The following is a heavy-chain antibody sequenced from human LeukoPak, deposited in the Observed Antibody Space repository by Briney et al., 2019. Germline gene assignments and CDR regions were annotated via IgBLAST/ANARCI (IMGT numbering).Heavy chain of an antibody. D-gene: IGHD6-13*01. Sequence: SETLSLTCTVSSGSISSYYWSWIRQPPGKGLEWIGYIYYSGSTNYNPSLKSRVTISVDTSKNQFSLKLSSVTAADTAVYYCARRLKGSSSWYYFDYWGQGTLVTVSS. CDR3: ARRLKGSSSWYYFDY. J-gene: IGHJ4*02. V-gene: IGHV4-59*08. CDR2: IYYSGST. CDR1: SGSISSYY.